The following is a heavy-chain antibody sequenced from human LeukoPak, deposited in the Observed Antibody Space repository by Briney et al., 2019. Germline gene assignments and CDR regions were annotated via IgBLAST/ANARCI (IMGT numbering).Heavy chain of an antibody. Sequence: ASVKVSCKASGGTFSSYAISWVRQAPGQGLEWMGGIFPIFGTANYAQKFQGRVTITTDESTSTAYMELSSLRSEDTAVYYCARGYYDSSGYYWWGQGTLVTVSS. D-gene: IGHD3-22*01. CDR1: GGTFSSYA. J-gene: IGHJ4*02. V-gene: IGHV1-69*05. CDR3: ARGYYDSSGYYW. CDR2: IFPIFGTA.